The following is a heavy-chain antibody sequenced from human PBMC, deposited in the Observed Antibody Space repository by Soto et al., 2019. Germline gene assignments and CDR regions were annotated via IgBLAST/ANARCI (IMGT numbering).Heavy chain of an antibody. V-gene: IGHV3-30-3*01. Sequence: VGSLRLSCAASGFTFSSYAMHWVRQAPGKGLEWVAIISYDGSNKYYADSVKGRFTISRDNSKNTLYLQMNSMRAEDTAVYYCARDKGISVAARRRWFDPWGQGTLVTVSS. CDR2: ISYDGSNK. D-gene: IGHD6-6*01. J-gene: IGHJ5*02. CDR3: ARDKGISVAARRRWFDP. CDR1: GFTFSSYA.